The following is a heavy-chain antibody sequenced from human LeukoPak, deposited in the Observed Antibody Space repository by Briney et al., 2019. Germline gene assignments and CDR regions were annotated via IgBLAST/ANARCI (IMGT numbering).Heavy chain of an antibody. CDR3: AREGYTSGWYYFDY. V-gene: IGHV3-74*01. CDR2: INSDGSST. CDR1: GFTFSSYW. Sequence: PGGSLRLSCVASGFTFSSYWMHWVRQAPGKGLVWVSHINSDGSSTNYADSVKGRFTISKDNAKNTLYLQMNSLRAEDTAVYFCAREGYTSGWYYFDYWGQGTLVTVSS. J-gene: IGHJ4*02. D-gene: IGHD6-19*01.